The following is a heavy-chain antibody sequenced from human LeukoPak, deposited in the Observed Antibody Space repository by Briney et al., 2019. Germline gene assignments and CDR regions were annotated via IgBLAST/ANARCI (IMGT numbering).Heavy chain of an antibody. J-gene: IGHJ4*02. CDR3: AKDGLWFGDLTYFDY. V-gene: IGHV3-30*18. CDR2: ISSDGSNK. Sequence: PGRSLRLSCAASGFTFSNYGMHWVRQAPGKGLEGVAVISSDGSNKYYADSVKGRFTISRDNSKNTLFLQMNSLRAEDTAVYYCAKDGLWFGDLTYFDYWGQGTLVTVYS. D-gene: IGHD3-10*01. CDR1: GFTFSNYG.